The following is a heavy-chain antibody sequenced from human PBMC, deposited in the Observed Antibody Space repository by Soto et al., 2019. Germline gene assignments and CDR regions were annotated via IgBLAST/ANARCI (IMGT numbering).Heavy chain of an antibody. J-gene: IGHJ4*02. V-gene: IGHV4-39*01. Sequence: SLLLCLTNTVAEGTSGSSGCYLGIVRQPPGKGLEWIGSVYYSGSTYYNPSLESRVTISVDKSKSQFSLKLMSLSAADTAVYYCGRLEGLATISYYFGYWGQGALVTVSS. CDR1: EGTSGSSGCY. D-gene: IGHD3-9*01. CDR2: VYYSGST. CDR3: GRLEGLATISYYFGY.